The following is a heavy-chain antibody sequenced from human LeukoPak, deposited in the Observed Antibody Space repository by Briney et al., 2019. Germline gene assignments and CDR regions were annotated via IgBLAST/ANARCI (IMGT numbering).Heavy chain of an antibody. CDR3: ARGLTSLGYCSGGSCYRSDY. D-gene: IGHD2-15*01. V-gene: IGHV3-48*01. Sequence: PGGSLRLSCAASGFTFSSYAMSWVRQAPGKGLEWVSYISSSSSTIYYADSVKGRFTISRDNAKNSLYLQMNSLRAEDTAVYYCARGLTSLGYCSGGSCYRSDYWGQGTLVTVSS. CDR2: ISSSSSTI. J-gene: IGHJ4*02. CDR1: GFTFSSYA.